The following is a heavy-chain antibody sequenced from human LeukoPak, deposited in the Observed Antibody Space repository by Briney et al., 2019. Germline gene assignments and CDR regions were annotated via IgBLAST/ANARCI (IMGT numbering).Heavy chain of an antibody. CDR3: TKDGAYSGSYSDY. Sequence: GGSLRLSCAASGFTVSSNYMSWVRQAPGKGLEWVSTISGSGGSTYYADSVRGRFTISRDNSKNTLYVQMNSLRVEDTAIYYCTKDGAYSGSYSDYWGQGTLVTVSS. V-gene: IGHV3-23*01. J-gene: IGHJ4*02. D-gene: IGHD1-26*01. CDR1: GFTVSSNY. CDR2: ISGSGGST.